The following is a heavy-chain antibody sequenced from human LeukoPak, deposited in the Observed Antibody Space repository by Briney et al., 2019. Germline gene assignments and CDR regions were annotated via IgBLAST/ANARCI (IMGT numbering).Heavy chain of an antibody. V-gene: IGHV4-34*01. Sequence: ETLSLTCAVYGGSFSGYYWSWIRQPPGKGLEWIGEINHSGSTNYNPSLKSRVTISVDTSKNQFSLKLSSVTAADTAVYYCAREEVVAATNAFDIWGQGTMVTVSS. J-gene: IGHJ3*02. CDR3: AREEVVAATNAFDI. CDR1: GGSFSGYY. D-gene: IGHD2-15*01. CDR2: INHSGST.